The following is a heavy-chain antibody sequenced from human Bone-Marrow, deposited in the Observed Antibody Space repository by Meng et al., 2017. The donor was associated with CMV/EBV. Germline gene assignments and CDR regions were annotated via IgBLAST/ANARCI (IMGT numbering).Heavy chain of an antibody. D-gene: IGHD2-2*01. CDR3: AHIGGVVVVPAAIPWFDP. CDR1: GFSHSTSGVG. Sequence: SGPTLVKPTQTLTLTCTFSGFSHSTSGVGVGWIRQPPGKALEWLALIYWNDEKRYSPSLKSRLTITKDTYKNQVVLTMTNMDPVETPTYYCAHIGGVVVVPAAIPWFDPWGQGTLVTVSS. CDR2: IYWNDEK. V-gene: IGHV2-5*01. J-gene: IGHJ5*02.